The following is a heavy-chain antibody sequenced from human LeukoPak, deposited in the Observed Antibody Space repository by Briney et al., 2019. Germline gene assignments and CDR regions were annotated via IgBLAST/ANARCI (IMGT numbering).Heavy chain of an antibody. CDR3: ARAPMTTVVTLDY. Sequence: ASVKVSCKASGYTFTGYYMHWVRQAPGRGLEWMGWINPNSGGTNYAQKFQGRVTMTRDTSISTAYMELSRLRSDDTAVYYCARAPMTTVVTLDYWGQGTLVAVSS. J-gene: IGHJ4*02. D-gene: IGHD4-23*01. CDR1: GYTFTGYY. CDR2: INPNSGGT. V-gene: IGHV1-2*02.